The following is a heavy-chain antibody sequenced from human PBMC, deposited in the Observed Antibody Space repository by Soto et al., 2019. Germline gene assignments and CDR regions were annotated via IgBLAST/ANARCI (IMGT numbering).Heavy chain of an antibody. Sequence: QVQLVESGGGVVQPGRSLRLSCAASGVTFSSYGMQWVRQAPGKGLDWVAVIWYDGSNKYYADSVKGRFTISRDNSKNRLGLQMNSLRAEDTAVYYCARESGALTVTRYNWFDPWGQGTLVTVSS. D-gene: IGHD4-4*01. CDR3: ARESGALTVTRYNWFDP. J-gene: IGHJ5*02. V-gene: IGHV3-33*01. CDR2: IWYDGSNK. CDR1: GVTFSSYG.